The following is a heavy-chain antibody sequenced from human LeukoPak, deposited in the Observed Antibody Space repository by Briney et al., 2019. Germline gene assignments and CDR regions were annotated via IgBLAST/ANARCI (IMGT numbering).Heavy chain of an antibody. J-gene: IGHJ4*02. CDR3: AKGSPRGGLDS. CDR2: ISSSSRTV. V-gene: IGHV3-48*01. D-gene: IGHD1-14*01. Sequence: GGSLRLSCAASDVTFSTFTMRWVRQAPGKGLEWVSSISSSSRTVNYADSVQGRFIVSRDNANNSMFLQMNDLRREDTAVYYCAKGSPRGGLDSWGQGTLVTVSS. CDR1: DVTFSTFT.